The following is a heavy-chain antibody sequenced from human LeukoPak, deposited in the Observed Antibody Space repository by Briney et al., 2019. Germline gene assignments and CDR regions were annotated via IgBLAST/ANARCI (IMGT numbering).Heavy chain of an antibody. CDR3: ARYRYSSSWYQIMFEPNNWFDP. Sequence: GASVNVSFTASGYTFTSYGISWVRQAPGQGLEWMGWISAYNGNTNYAQKFQGRVTMTRNTSISTAYMELSSLRSEDTAVYYCARYRYSSSWYQIMFEPNNWFDPWGQGTLVTVSS. CDR2: ISAYNGNT. D-gene: IGHD6-13*01. CDR1: GYTFTSYG. V-gene: IGHV1-18*01. J-gene: IGHJ5*02.